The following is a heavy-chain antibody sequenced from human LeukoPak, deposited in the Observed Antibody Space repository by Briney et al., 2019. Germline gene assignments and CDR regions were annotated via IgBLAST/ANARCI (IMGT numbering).Heavy chain of an antibody. CDR2: INHSGST. CDR1: GGSFSGYY. Sequence: PSETLSLTCAVYGGSFSGYYWSWSRQPAGKGLEWIGEINHSGSTNYNPSLKSRVTISVDTSKNQFSLKLSSVTAADTAVYYCARGRRLNWFDPWGQGTLVTASS. V-gene: IGHV4-34*01. J-gene: IGHJ5*02. D-gene: IGHD5-24*01. CDR3: ARGRRLNWFDP.